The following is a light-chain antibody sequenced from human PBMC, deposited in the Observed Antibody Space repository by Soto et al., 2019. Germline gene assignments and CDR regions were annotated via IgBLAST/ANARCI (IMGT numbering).Light chain of an antibody. CDR3: QQYLSFPFT. V-gene: IGKV1-12*01. CDR1: QGISSW. Sequence: DIQMTQSPSFVSASVGDRVTITCRASQGISSWLAWYQQKPGQAPKLLIYAASSLQSGVPSSFSGSGSGTHFTLTINSLQPEDFATYYCQQYLSFPFTFGPGTKVNVK. J-gene: IGKJ3*01. CDR2: AAS.